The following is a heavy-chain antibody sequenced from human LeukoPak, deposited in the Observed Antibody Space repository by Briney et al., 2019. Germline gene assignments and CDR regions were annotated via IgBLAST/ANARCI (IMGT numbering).Heavy chain of an antibody. J-gene: IGHJ6*02. D-gene: IGHD5-18*01. CDR2: ISGSGRST. Sequence: GGSLRLSCAASRFTFSSYVMSWVRQAPGKGLECVSAISGSGRSTYYPDSVKGRFTISRDNSKNTLYLQMNSLRAEDTAVYYCARVSGTIQVWPQPFGDGMDVWGQGTTVTVSS. CDR3: ARVSGTIQVWPQPFGDGMDV. CDR1: RFTFSSYV. V-gene: IGHV3-23*01.